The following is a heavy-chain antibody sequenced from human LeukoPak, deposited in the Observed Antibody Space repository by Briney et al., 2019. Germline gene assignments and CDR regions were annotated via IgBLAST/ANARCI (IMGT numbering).Heavy chain of an antibody. D-gene: IGHD2-2*01. CDR1: GGTFSSYA. V-gene: IGHV1-69*13. J-gene: IGHJ4*02. CDR3: ARRAYCSSTSCYFFDY. CDR2: IIPIFGTA. Sequence: SVKVSCKASGGTFSSYAISWVRQAPGQGLEWMGGIIPIFGTANYAQKFQGRVTITADESTSTAHMELSSLRSEDTAVYYCARRAYCSSTSCYFFDYWGQGTLVTVSS.